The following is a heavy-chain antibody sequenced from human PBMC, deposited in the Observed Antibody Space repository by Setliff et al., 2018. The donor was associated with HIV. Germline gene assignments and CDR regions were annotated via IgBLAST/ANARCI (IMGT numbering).Heavy chain of an antibody. Sequence: SETLSLTCTVSGGSISNYYWSWIRQPAGKGLEWIGRIQTSGRTNNNPSLKSRVTMSVDTSKNQFSLRLTSVTAADTAVYYCAKSPGFSGYGGSGWGQGTLVTVSS. CDR3: AKSPGFSGYGGSG. V-gene: IGHV4-4*07. D-gene: IGHD5-12*01. J-gene: IGHJ4*02. CDR2: IQTSGRT. CDR1: GGSISNYY.